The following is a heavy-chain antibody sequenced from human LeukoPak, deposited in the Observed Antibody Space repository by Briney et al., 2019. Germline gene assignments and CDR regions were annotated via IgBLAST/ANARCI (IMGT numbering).Heavy chain of an antibody. J-gene: IGHJ4*02. CDR3: TSLSYYYDSSGYPYPAL. V-gene: IGHV3-73*01. CDR2: IRSKANSYAT. D-gene: IGHD3-22*01. CDR1: GFTFSGSA. Sequence: WGSLRLSCAASGFTFSGSAMHWVRQASGKGLEWVGRIRSKANSYATAYAASVKGRFTISRDDSKNTAYLQMNSLKTEDTAVYYCTSLSYYYDSSGYPYPALWGQGTLVTVSS.